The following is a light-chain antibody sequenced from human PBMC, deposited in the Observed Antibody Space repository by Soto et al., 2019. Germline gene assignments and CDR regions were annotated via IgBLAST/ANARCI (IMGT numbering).Light chain of an antibody. CDR2: GNS. CDR3: QSYDSSLSGV. V-gene: IGLV1-40*01. Sequence: QTVVTQPPSVSGAPGQRAPISGPGSSSNIGAGYDVHWYQQFPGTAPKLLIYGNSNRPSGVPDRFSGSKSGTSASLAITGLQAEDEADYYCQSYDSSLSGVFGSGTKLTVL. CDR1: SSNIGAGYD. J-gene: IGLJ1*01.